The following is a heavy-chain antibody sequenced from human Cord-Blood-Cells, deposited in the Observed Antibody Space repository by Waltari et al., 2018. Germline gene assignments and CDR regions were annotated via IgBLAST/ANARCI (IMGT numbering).Heavy chain of an antibody. CDR1: GYTLTELS. V-gene: IGHV1-24*01. J-gene: IGHJ4*02. CDR2: FDPEDGET. Sequence: QVQLVQSGAEVKKPGASVKSSCTVSGYTLTELSMPWVRQAPGKGLEWMGGFDPEDGETIYAQKFQGRVTMTEDTSTDTAYMELSSLRSEDTAVYYCATVWTTVDPFDYWGQGTLVTVSS. D-gene: IGHD4-17*01. CDR3: ATVWTTVDPFDY.